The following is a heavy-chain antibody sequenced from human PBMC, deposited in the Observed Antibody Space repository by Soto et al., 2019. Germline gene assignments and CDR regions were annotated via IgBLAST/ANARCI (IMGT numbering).Heavy chain of an antibody. D-gene: IGHD2-2*01. CDR2: IYWDDDT. V-gene: IGHV2-5*02. CDR1: GFSLSADGVG. J-gene: IGHJ3*01. CDR3: AHAYGGTSWPNDAFDV. Sequence: ITLKESGPTLVKPTQTLTLTCSFSGFSLSADGVGVGWIRQPPGKALEWLALIYWDDDTRYRPSLKSRLTITKDSSKNQVVLTMTNMDPVDTATYYCAHAYGGTSWPNDAFDVWGQGTVDTVSS.